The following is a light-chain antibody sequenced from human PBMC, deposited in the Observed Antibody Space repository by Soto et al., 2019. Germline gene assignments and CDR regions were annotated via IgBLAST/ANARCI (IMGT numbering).Light chain of an antibody. CDR2: RNN. V-gene: IGLV1-40*01. CDR1: SSNIGAGFD. J-gene: IGLJ1*01. Sequence: QAVLTQPPSVSGAPGQRVTISCTGSSSNIGAGFDVHWYQQLPGTTPKLLIFRNNNRPSGVPNRFSGSKSGTSASLAITGLRADDEADYYCQSYDSRLSGSVFGTGTKVTVL. CDR3: QSYDSRLSGSV.